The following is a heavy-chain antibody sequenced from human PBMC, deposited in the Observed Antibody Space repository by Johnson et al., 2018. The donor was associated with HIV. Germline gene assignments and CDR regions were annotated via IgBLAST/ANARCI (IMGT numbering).Heavy chain of an antibody. J-gene: IGHJ3*01. V-gene: IGHV3-30-3*01. CDR3: GRDYYYDNSDQSGIDVFDV. Sequence: QVQLVESGGGVVQPGRSLRLSCAASGFTFRSYAMHWVRQAPGKGLEWVAVISYDGINKYYADSVKGRFTISRDNSENTAYLQMNGLTVEDTAMYYCGRDYYYDNSDQSGIDVFDVWGQGTKVTVSS. CDR1: GFTFRSYA. D-gene: IGHD3-22*01. CDR2: ISYDGINK.